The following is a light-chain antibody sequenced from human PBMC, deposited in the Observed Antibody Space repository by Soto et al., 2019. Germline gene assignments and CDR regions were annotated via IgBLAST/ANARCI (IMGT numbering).Light chain of an antibody. CDR3: TSWTTSTTMI. J-gene: IGLJ2*01. CDR2: DVN. CDR1: RSDNGAYNF. Sequence: QSALTQPASVSGSPGQSITISCTGTRSDNGAYNFVSWYQQHPGKAPKLILYDVNIRPSGVSYRFSGSKSGNTASLTISGLQAEDEADYYCTSWTTSTTMIFGGGTQLTVL. V-gene: IGLV2-14*03.